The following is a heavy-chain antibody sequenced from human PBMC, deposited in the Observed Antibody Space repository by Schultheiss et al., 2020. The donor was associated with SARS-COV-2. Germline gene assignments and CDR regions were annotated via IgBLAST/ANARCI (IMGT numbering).Heavy chain of an antibody. CDR3: ARGLHTAMVYWYFDL. CDR1: GGSFRGYY. Sequence: SQTLSLTCAVYGGSFRGYYWNWIRQPPGKGLEWIGEINHSGSTNYNPSLKSRLSISVDTSKNQFSLKVSSVTAADTAVYYCARGLHTAMVYWYFDLWGRGTLVTVSS. J-gene: IGHJ2*01. D-gene: IGHD5-18*01. CDR2: INHSGST. V-gene: IGHV4-34*01.